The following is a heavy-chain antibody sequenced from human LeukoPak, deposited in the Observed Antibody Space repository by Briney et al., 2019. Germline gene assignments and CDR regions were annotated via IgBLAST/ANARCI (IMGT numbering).Heavy chain of an antibody. CDR3: ARDQTDYGIGELFYWFDP. CDR1: GGSISSYY. D-gene: IGHD3-10*01. CDR2: IYTSGST. J-gene: IGHJ5*02. V-gene: IGHV4-4*07. Sequence: SETLSLTCTVPGGSISSYYWSWIRRPAGKGLEWIGRIYTSGSTNYNPSLKSRVTMSVDTSKNQFSLKLSSVTAADTAVYYCARDQTDYGIGELFYWFDPWGQGTLVTVSS.